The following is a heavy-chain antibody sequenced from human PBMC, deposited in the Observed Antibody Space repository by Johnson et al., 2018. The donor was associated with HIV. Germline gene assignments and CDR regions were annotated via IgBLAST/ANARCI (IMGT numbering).Heavy chain of an antibody. Sequence: VRLVETGGGLIQPGGSLRLSCAASGFTVSSNYMSWVRQAPGKGLEWVSVISGSGGSTYYADSVKGRFTISRDNSKNTLYLQMNSLRADDTAVYYCSRAFRRGWCPQDAFDIWGQGTMVTVSS. CDR2: ISGSGGST. V-gene: IGHV3-53*02. CDR1: GFTVSSNY. J-gene: IGHJ3*02. CDR3: SRAFRRGWCPQDAFDI. D-gene: IGHD6-19*01.